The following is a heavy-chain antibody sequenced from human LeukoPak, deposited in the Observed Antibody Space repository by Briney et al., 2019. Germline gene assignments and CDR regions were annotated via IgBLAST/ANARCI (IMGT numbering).Heavy chain of an antibody. Sequence: PGGSLRLSCEGSGFSLSSYSMHWVRQAPGKGLEWVSSISGTSKYIHYSDSVKGRFTISRDNSKNSFYLQMNSLRVEDTAVYYCAREPQQFLEWLFDATPDYYYYMDVWGKGTTVTVSS. D-gene: IGHD3-3*01. J-gene: IGHJ6*03. CDR3: AREPQQFLEWLFDATPDYYYYMDV. CDR2: ISGTSKYI. V-gene: IGHV3-21*01. CDR1: GFSLSSYS.